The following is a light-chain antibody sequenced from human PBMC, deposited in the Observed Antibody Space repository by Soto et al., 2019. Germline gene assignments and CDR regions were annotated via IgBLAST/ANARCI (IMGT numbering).Light chain of an antibody. CDR2: AAS. J-gene: IGKJ3*01. Sequence: IQLTQSPSSLSATVGDRVTITCRASQSISSNLTWYQQKPGKAPKLLIYAASSLQSGVPSRFSGSGSGTDFTLTVNSLQPECVATYSCQQSYSAILFSFGPGTKVDIK. V-gene: IGKV1-39*01. CDR1: QSISSN. CDR3: QQSYSAILFS.